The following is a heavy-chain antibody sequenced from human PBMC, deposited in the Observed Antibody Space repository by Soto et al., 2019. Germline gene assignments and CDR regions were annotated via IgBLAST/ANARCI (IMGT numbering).Heavy chain of an antibody. D-gene: IGHD3-3*01. Sequence: SETLSLTCTVSGGSISSSSYYWGWIRQPPGKGLEWIGSIYYSGSTYYNPSLKSRVTISVDTSKNQFSLKLSSVTAADTAVYYCARPITISRYYYMDVWGKGTTVTVSS. CDR3: ARPITISRYYYMDV. CDR2: IYYSGST. J-gene: IGHJ6*03. V-gene: IGHV4-39*01. CDR1: GGSISSSSYY.